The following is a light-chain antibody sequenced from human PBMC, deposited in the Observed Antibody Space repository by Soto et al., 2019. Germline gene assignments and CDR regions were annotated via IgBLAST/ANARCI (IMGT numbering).Light chain of an antibody. J-gene: IGKJ1*01. V-gene: IGKV1-39*01. CDR2: AAS. CDR1: QGIRND. CDR3: QQRYSTPRT. Sequence: IKMTQSPSSLSASVGDTVTITCRASQGIRNDLGWYQQKPGKAPKVLIYAASNLQSGVPSTFSGSGSGTDCTLTISSLKTEDFATYVGQQRYSTPRTFGQGTKVDIK.